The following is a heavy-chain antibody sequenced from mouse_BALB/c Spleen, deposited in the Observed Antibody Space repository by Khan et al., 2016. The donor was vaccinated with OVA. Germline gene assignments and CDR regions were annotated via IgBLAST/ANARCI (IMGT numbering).Heavy chain of an antibody. D-gene: IGHD1-2*01. CDR3: ARTARIEY. J-gene: IGHJ2*01. CDR2: ISYSGST. Sequence: VQLQESGPGLVKPSQSLSLTCTVTGYSITSGYGWNWIRQPPGNKLEWMGYISYSGSTNYNPSLKSRISITPDTSKNQFFLQLNTVTTEDADTYYCARTARIEYWGQGTTVTVSS. CDR1: GYSITSGYG. V-gene: IGHV3-2*02.